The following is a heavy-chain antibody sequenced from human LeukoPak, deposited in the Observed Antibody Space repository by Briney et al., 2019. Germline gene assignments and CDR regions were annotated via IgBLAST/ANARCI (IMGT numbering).Heavy chain of an antibody. J-gene: IGHJ4*02. Sequence: GGSLRLSCAASGFTFKNYHMNWVRQVPGKGPQWVSSITDNGLSIYYADSVKGRFTISRDNAENSLYLQMDSLRAEDTAVYCCAREAVSGSSYFDYWGLGTLVTVSS. V-gene: IGHV3-21*01. CDR2: ITDNGLSI. CDR1: GFTFKNYH. CDR3: AREAVSGSSYFDY. D-gene: IGHD6-19*01.